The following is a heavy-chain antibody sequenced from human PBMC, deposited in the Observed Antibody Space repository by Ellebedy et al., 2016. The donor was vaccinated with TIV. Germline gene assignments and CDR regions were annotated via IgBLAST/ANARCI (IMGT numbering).Heavy chain of an antibody. D-gene: IGHD6-25*01. CDR3: ERERRTLGGFDAFDL. Sequence: GESLKISXVVSGLTLRRSDMSWVRHTAGEGLEWVASIGTFDDTDYQDSAKGRFIISSDIARNSLYLQMNSLRAGDTAIYYCERERRTLGGFDAFDLWGQGTTVTVSS. J-gene: IGHJ3*01. CDR1: GLTLRRSD. V-gene: IGHV3-13*01. CDR2: IGTFDDT.